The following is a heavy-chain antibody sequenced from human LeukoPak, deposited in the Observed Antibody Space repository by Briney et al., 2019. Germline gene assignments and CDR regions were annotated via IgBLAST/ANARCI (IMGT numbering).Heavy chain of an antibody. Sequence: GVSLRLSCAASGFTFRRYPMSWVPQATGKVLEGVSAISGSGGSTYYADSVKRRFTISRDNSKNTMYLQMNSLRAEDRAVYYCAKAARTQGSYDYWGQGTLVTVSS. V-gene: IGHV3-23*01. CDR2: ISGSGGST. CDR1: GFTFRRYP. J-gene: IGHJ4*02. CDR3: AKAARTQGSYDY. D-gene: IGHD3-10*01.